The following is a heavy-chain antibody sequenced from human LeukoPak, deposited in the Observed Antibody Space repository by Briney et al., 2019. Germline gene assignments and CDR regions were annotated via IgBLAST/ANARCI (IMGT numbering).Heavy chain of an antibody. D-gene: IGHD3-22*01. Sequence: ASVKVSCKASGYTFTGYYMHWVRQAPRQGLEWMGWINPNSGGTNYAQKFQGRVTMTRDTSISTAYMELSRLRSDDTAVYYCARYYYDSSGYSLWFDPWGQGTLVTVSS. J-gene: IGHJ5*02. CDR1: GYTFTGYY. V-gene: IGHV1-2*02. CDR3: ARYYYDSSGYSLWFDP. CDR2: INPNSGGT.